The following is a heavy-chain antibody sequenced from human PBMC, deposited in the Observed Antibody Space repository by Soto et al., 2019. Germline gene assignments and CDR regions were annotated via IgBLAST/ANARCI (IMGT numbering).Heavy chain of an antibody. D-gene: IGHD5-12*01. CDR3: AKDTLPVDSGYEYYFDY. CDR1: GFTFSSYA. CDR2: ISGSGGST. J-gene: IGHJ4*02. Sequence: SLRLSCAASGFTFSSYAMSWVRQAPGKGLEWVSAISGSGGSTYYADSVKGRFTISRDNSKNTLYLQMNSLRAEDTAVYYCAKDTLPVDSGYEYYFDYWGQGTLVTVSS. V-gene: IGHV3-23*01.